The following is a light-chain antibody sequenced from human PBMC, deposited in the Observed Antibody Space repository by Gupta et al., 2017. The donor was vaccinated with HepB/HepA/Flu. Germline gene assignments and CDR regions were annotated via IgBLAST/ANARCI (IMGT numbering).Light chain of an antibody. CDR2: SNT. CDR1: SSNIRTNG. Sequence: QSVLTQPPSASGTPGQRVTMSCSGSSSNIRTNGVNWYQQLPGPAPTTLIYSNTQRPSGVPDRFSGSQSGTAASLAISGLQSEDEAEYYCSTWDDSLNGPVFGGGTKLTVL. CDR3: STWDDSLNGPV. J-gene: IGLJ3*02. V-gene: IGLV1-44*01.